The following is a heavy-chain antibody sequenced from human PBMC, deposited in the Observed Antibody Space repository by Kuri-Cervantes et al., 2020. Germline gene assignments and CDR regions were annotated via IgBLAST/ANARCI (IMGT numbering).Heavy chain of an antibody. CDR2: INSDGSST. J-gene: IGHJ3*02. Sequence: GESLKISCAASGFTFSSYWMSWVRQAPGKGLVWVSRINSDGSSTTYADSVRGRFTISRDNAKNTLYLQMNSLRADDTAVYYCAREQVAGNRNDAFDIWGQGTMVTVSS. CDR3: AREQVAGNRNDAFDI. D-gene: IGHD6-19*01. V-gene: IGHV3-74*01. CDR1: GFTFSSYW.